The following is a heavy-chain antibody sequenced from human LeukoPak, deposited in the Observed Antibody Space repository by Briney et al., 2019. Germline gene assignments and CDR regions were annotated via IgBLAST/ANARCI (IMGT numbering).Heavy chain of an antibody. CDR2: LRSDGSNK. CDR1: GFTFSSYG. J-gene: IGHJ4*02. Sequence: GGSLRLSCAASGFTFSSYGMHWVRQAPGKGLEGVALLRSDGSNKYYADSVKGRFTISRDNSKNTLYLQMSSQRAEDTAVYYCAKGAQYYGSGSHRRGHYFDSWGQGTLVTVSS. V-gene: IGHV3-30*02. D-gene: IGHD3-10*01. CDR3: AKGAQYYGSGSHRRGHYFDS.